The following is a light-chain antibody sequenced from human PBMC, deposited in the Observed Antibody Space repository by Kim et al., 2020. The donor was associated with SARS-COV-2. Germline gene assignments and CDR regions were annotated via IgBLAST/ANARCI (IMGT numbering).Light chain of an antibody. J-gene: IGLJ3*02. V-gene: IGLV7-46*01. CDR3: LLSYSGPRV. CDR1: TGAVTSGHY. CDR2: DTS. Sequence: QAVVTQEPSLTVSPGGTVTLTCGSSTGAVTSGHYPFWFQQRPGQAPRTLIYDTSNKQSWTPARFSGSLLGGKAALTLSGAQPEDEAEYYCLLSYSGPRVFGGGTQLTVL.